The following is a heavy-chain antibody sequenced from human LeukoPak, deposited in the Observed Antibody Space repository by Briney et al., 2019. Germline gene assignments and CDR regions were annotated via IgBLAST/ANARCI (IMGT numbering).Heavy chain of an antibody. J-gene: IGHJ4*02. D-gene: IGHD3-16*02. CDR3: AKSLGELSLYQNFDY. CDR2: ISSRGSTK. CDR1: GFTFSDYY. Sequence: PGGSLRLSCAASGFTFSDYYMSWIRQAPGKGLEWVSYISSRGSTKYYADSVKGRFTISRDNSKNTLYLQMNSLRAEDTAVYYCAKSLGELSLYQNFDYWGQGTLVTVSS. V-gene: IGHV3-11*04.